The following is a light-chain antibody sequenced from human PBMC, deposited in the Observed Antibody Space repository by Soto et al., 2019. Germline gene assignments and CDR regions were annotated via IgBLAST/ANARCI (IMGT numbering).Light chain of an antibody. CDR1: QTVNAY. CDR2: EAS. Sequence: DIQMTQSPSSQTASVGDRVTITCRASQTVNAYLNWYQQKSGTAPKIVIYEASTLQPGVPSRFSGSGFGTDFTLTISSLQPEDFATYFCQQSYSMPYTFGRGTKLEF. CDR3: QQSYSMPYT. J-gene: IGKJ2*01. V-gene: IGKV1-39*01.